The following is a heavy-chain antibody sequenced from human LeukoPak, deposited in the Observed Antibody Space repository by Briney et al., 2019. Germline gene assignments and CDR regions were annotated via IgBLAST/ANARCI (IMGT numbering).Heavy chain of an antibody. J-gene: IGHJ4*02. CDR2: ISYDGSNK. V-gene: IGHV3-30*04. D-gene: IGHD3-22*01. Sequence: PGGSLRLSCAASGFIFSSYAMHWVRQAPGKGLEWVAVISYDGSNKYYADSVKGRFTISRDNSKNTLYLQMNSLRAEDTAVYYCARDRYYDSSGYYTFDYWGQGTLVTISS. CDR3: ARDRYYDSSGYYTFDY. CDR1: GFIFSSYA.